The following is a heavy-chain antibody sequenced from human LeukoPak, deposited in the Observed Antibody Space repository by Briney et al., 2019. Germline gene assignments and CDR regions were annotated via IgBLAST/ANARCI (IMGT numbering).Heavy chain of an antibody. CDR3: ARAGYVWGSYRPFDY. CDR1: GGSISSSNW. V-gene: IGHV4-4*02. CDR2: IYHSGST. D-gene: IGHD3-16*02. J-gene: IGHJ4*02. Sequence: SGTLSLTCAVSGGSISSSNWWSWVRQPPGKGLEWIGEIYHSGSTNYNPSLKSRVTISVDTSKNQFSLKLSSVTAADTAVYYCARAGYVWGSYRPFDYWGQGTLVTVSS.